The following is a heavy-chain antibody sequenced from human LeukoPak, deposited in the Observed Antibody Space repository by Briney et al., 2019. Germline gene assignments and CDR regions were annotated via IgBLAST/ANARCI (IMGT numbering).Heavy chain of an antibody. Sequence: PSETLSLTCTVSGGSISSYYWSWIRQPPGKGLEWIGYIYYSGSTYYNPSLKSRVTISVDTSKNQFSLKLSSVTAADTAVYYCARVGPVPRGEYYFDYWGQGTLVTVSS. J-gene: IGHJ4*02. V-gene: IGHV4-59*08. D-gene: IGHD3-16*01. CDR3: ARVGPVPRGEYYFDY. CDR1: GGSISSYY. CDR2: IYYSGST.